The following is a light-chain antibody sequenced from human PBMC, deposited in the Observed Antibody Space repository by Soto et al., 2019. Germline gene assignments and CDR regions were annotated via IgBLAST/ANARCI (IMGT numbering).Light chain of an antibody. V-gene: IGKV4-1*01. J-gene: IGKJ5*01. CDR1: QSVLYSSYNKCY. CDR2: WAS. Sequence: DIALTQSPDSLALSLGERATMNCKSSQSVLYSSYNKCYLAWYQVKPGRPPKLLFSWASTRESGVPDRFSGSGSGTDFTLTISSLQAEDVAVYYCQQYYSTLITFGQGTRLEIK. CDR3: QQYYSTLIT.